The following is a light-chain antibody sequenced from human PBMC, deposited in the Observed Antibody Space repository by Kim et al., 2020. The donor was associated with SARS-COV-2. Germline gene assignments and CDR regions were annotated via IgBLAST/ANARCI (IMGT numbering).Light chain of an antibody. CDR1: RSISSW. CDR3: QQYNSYWT. CDR2: KAS. Sequence: DIQMTQSPSTLSASVGNRVPITCRASRSISSWLAWYQQKPGKAPKLLIYKASSLESGVPSRFSGSGSGTEFTLTISSLQPDDFASYYCQQYNSYWTFGQGTKVDIK. J-gene: IGKJ1*01. V-gene: IGKV1-5*03.